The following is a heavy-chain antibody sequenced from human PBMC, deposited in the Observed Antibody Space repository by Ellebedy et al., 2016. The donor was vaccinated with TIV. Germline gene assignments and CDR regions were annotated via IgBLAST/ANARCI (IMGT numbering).Heavy chain of an antibody. CDR2: ISYDGSKI. CDR1: GFTFSNYG. V-gene: IGHV3-30*18. Sequence: GGSLRLXCAASGFTFSNYGMHWVRQAPGKGLEWVAVISYDGSKIYYADSVKGRFTISRDNSKNTLYLRMNSLRAEDTAVYYCAKGVGSFDYWGQGTLVTVSS. D-gene: IGHD1-26*01. J-gene: IGHJ4*02. CDR3: AKGVGSFDY.